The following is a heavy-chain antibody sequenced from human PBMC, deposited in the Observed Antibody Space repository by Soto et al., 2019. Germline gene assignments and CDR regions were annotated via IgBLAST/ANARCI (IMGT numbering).Heavy chain of an antibody. D-gene: IGHD2-2*01. J-gene: IGHJ3*02. CDR1: GGTFSSCT. CDR3: ARADDQGAFDI. Sequence: KVSCKASGGTFSSCTISWVRQAPGQGLEWMGRIIPILGIANYAQKFQGRVTITADKSTSTAYMELSSLRSEDTAVYYCARADDQGAFDIWGQGTMVTVSS. CDR2: IIPILGIA. V-gene: IGHV1-69*02.